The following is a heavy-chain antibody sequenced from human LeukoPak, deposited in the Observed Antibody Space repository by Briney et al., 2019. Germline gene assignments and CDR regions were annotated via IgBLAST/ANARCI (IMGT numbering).Heavy chain of an antibody. CDR2: IYYSGNT. V-gene: IGHV4-28*01. CDR3: ARTAYYGSGTQGWFDP. J-gene: IGHJ5*02. Sequence: SDTLSLTCTVSGYSISSNNWWGWIRPSPGKGLEWIGYIYYSGNTYYNPSLKSRVTMSVDTSKNQFSLKLSSVTAVDTAVYYCARTAYYGSGTQGWFDPWGQGALVTVSS. D-gene: IGHD3-10*01. CDR1: GYSISSNNW.